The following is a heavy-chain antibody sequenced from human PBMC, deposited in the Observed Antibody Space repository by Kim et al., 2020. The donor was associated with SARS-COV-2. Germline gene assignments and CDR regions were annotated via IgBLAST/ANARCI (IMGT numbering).Heavy chain of an antibody. V-gene: IGHV3-48*03. CDR1: GFTFSSYE. Sequence: GGSLRLSCVASGFTFSSYEMNWVRQAPGKGLEWVSYIYTSGTFIYYADSVKGRFTISRDNAKNSLYLQMNRLRAEDTAIYYCVRDRLGVGSTDLDYWGQG. D-gene: IGHD1-26*01. CDR3: VRDRLGVGSTDLDY. J-gene: IGHJ4*02. CDR2: IYTSGTFI.